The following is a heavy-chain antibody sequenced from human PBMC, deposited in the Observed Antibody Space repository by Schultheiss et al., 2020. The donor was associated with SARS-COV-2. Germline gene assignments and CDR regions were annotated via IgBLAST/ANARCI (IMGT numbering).Heavy chain of an antibody. J-gene: IGHJ6*02. CDR1: DGSISSGDYY. CDR3: ARLAAAAGKYYYGMDV. Sequence: SETLSLTCTVSDGSISSGDYYWSWIRQPPGKGLEWIGEINHSGSTNYNPSLKSRVTISVDTSKNQFSLKLSSVTAADTAVYYCARLAAAAGKYYYGMDVWGQGTTVTVSS. D-gene: IGHD6-13*01. V-gene: IGHV4-39*07. CDR2: INHSGST.